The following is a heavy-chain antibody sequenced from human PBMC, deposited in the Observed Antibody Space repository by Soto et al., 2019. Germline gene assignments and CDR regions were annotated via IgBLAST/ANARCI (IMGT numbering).Heavy chain of an antibody. V-gene: IGHV4-31*03. D-gene: IGHD5-12*01. Sequence: QVQLQESGPGLVKPSQTLSLTCTVSGGSINSGGYYWNWIRQHPGRGLEWMGYIYYTGSTYYNPSLKSRITFSIDTSRNQFSLKVNSVTAAGTAVYYCARATPSVATLGYGMDVWGQGTTVVVSS. CDR3: ARATPSVATLGYGMDV. CDR2: IYYTGST. CDR1: GGSINSGGYY. J-gene: IGHJ6*02.